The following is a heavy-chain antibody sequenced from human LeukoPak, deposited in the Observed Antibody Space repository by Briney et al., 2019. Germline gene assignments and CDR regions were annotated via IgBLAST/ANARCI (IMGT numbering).Heavy chain of an antibody. V-gene: IGHV4-34*01. J-gene: IGHJ4*02. CDR1: GGSFSGYY. Sequence: SETLSLTCAVYGGSFSGYYWSWIRQPPGKGLEWIGEITHSGSTNYNPSLKSRVTISVDTSKNQFSLKLSSVTAADTAVYYCARGHVSYYYDSSGYLEYWGQGTLVTVSS. D-gene: IGHD3-22*01. CDR3: ARGHVSYYYDSSGYLEY. CDR2: ITHSGST.